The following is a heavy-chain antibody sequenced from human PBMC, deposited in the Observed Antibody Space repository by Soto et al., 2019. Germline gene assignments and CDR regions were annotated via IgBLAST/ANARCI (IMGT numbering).Heavy chain of an antibody. J-gene: IGHJ6*02. D-gene: IGHD1-20*01. V-gene: IGHV3-7*01. Sequence: PGGSLRLSCAASEFTFDKYYMTWVRQAPGKGPEWVANIKPDGSEQYYVDSVKGRFTISRDNANNSLYLQMNSLRAEDMAVYFCARGNWNYYYGFDVWGQGTRVTVSS. CDR2: IKPDGSEQ. CDR3: ARGNWNYYYGFDV. CDR1: EFTFDKYY.